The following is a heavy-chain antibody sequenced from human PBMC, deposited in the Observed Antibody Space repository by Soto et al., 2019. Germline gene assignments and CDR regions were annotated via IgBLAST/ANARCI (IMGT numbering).Heavy chain of an antibody. CDR3: ATSYDSGFDP. CDR2: IKPDNGNT. J-gene: IGHJ5*02. CDR1: GYPFSKYG. D-gene: IGHD5-12*01. V-gene: IGHV1-18*04. Sequence: QLQLVQSGGEVKKPGASVRVSCEAYGYPFSKYGISWSRQAPGQGLEWMGWIKPDNGNTDYAQKFQGRVTMTTDTSSNTAYMELRSLRYDDTAVYYCATSYDSGFDPWGQGTLVSVSS.